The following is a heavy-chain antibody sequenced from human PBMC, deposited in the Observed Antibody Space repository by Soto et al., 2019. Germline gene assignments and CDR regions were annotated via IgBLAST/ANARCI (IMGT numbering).Heavy chain of an antibody. CDR1: GFTVSRNY. Sequence: GGSLRLSGAASGFTVSRNYMSWVRQAPGKGLEWVSVIYSGGSTYYADSVKGRFTISRDNSKNTLYLQMSSLRAEDTAVFYCASVDFWSGNSYYGMDVWGQGTTVTVYS. CDR2: IYSGGST. J-gene: IGHJ6*02. D-gene: IGHD3-3*01. V-gene: IGHV3-53*01. CDR3: ASVDFWSGNSYYGMDV.